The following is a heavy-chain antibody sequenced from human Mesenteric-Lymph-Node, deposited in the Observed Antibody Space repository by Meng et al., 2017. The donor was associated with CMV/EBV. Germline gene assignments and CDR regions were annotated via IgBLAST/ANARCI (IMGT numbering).Heavy chain of an antibody. V-gene: IGHV3-11*04. J-gene: IGHJ6*02. CDR1: GFTFTDYY. D-gene: IGHD3-3*01. Sequence: GESLKISCVASGFTFTDYYMNWIRQAPGRGLEWVAYTSISGATIYYADSVRGRFIISRDNTKNSLYLQMNSLRAEDTAVYYCAREMITIFGVAIWASDYYYGMDVWGQGTTVTVSS. CDR2: TSISGATI. CDR3: AREMITIFGVAIWASDYYYGMDV.